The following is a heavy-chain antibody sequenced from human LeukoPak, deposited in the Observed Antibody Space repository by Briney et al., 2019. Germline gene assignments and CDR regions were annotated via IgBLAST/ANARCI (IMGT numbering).Heavy chain of an antibody. CDR2: ISSSSSYI. CDR3: ASLGSGSYSNDY. J-gene: IGHJ4*02. CDR1: GFTFSSYS. V-gene: IGHV3-21*01. D-gene: IGHD3-10*01. Sequence: GGSLRLSCAASGFTFSSYSMNWVRQAPGKGLEGVSSISSSSSYIYYADSVKGRFTISRDNAKNSLYLQMNSLRAEDTAVYYCASLGSGSYSNDYWGQGTLVTVSS.